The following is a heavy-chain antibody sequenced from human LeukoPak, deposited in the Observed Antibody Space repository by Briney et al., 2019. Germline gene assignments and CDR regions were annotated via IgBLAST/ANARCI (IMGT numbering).Heavy chain of an antibody. CDR1: GFTFNRYD. V-gene: IGHV3-13*01. CDR3: TRVSSKGSGGFDAFDI. D-gene: IGHD3-10*01. CDR2: IGTAGDT. J-gene: IGHJ3*02. Sequence: PGGTLRLSCAASGFTFNRYDIHWVRQATGEGLEWVSAIGTAGDTYYPDSVRGRFAISRENAKNSLYLQMNSLRAGDTAMYYCTRVSSKGSGGFDAFDIWGQGTMVTVSS.